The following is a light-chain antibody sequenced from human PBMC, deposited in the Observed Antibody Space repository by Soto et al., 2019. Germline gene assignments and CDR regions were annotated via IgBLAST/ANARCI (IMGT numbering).Light chain of an antibody. CDR3: QTWGTGIGV. V-gene: IGLV4-69*01. J-gene: IGLJ3*02. Sequence: QSVLTQSPSASASLGASVKLTCTLSSGHSSYAIAWHQQQPEKGPRYLMKLNSDGSHSKGDGIPDRFSGSSSGAERYLTISSLKSEDEADYYCQTWGTGIGVFGGGTKLTV. CDR2: LNSDGSH. CDR1: SGHSSYA.